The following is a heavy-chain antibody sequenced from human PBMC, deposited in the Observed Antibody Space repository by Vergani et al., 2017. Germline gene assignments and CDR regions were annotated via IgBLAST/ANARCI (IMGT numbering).Heavy chain of an antibody. CDR3: ATAGAAYYRGASCYDFFEY. D-gene: IGHD2-15*01. V-gene: IGHV3-30*02. CDR2: TRYDGIVE. J-gene: IGHJ4*02. Sequence: QVQLVESGGGVVQPGGSLRLSCAASGFTFTNYGMHWVRPAPGKGLEWVAFTRYDGIVEYYGDSVRGRFTISRDNSKNTLYLQMNRLRPEDTAVYYCATAGAAYYRGASCYDFFEYWGQGTLVTVAS. CDR1: GFTFTNYG.